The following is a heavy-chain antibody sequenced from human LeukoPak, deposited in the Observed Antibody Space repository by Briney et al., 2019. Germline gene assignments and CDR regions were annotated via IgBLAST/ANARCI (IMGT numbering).Heavy chain of an antibody. D-gene: IGHD6-19*01. Sequence: ASVKVSCKASGYTFTDYFLHWVRQAPGQGLEWMGWINPNSGGTNYAQKFQGRVTMTRDTSISTAYMDLSRLRSDDTAKYYCARDHYSSGWPFDYWGQGTLLTVSS. J-gene: IGHJ4*02. V-gene: IGHV1-2*02. CDR3: ARDHYSSGWPFDY. CDR1: GYTFTDYF. CDR2: INPNSGGT.